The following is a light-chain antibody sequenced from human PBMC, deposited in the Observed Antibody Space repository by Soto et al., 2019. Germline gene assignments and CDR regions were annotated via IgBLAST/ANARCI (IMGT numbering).Light chain of an antibody. J-gene: IGKJ4*01. CDR3: QQYNSYWLT. V-gene: IGKV1-5*01. CDR2: DAS. CDR1: QSISSW. Sequence: DIQMTQSPSTLPASVGDRVTITCRASQSISSWLAWYQQKPGKAPKFLIYDASSLESGVPSRFSGSGSGTEFTLTISSLQPDDFASYYCQQYNSYWLTFGGGTKVQIK.